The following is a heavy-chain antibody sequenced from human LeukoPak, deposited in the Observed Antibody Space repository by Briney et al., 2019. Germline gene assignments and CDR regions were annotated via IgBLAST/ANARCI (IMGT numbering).Heavy chain of an antibody. V-gene: IGHV4-39*01. J-gene: IGHJ4*02. CDR1: SGSISSSSYY. Sequence: SETLSLTCTVSSGSISSSSYYWGWIRQPPGKGLEWIGSIYYSGSTYYNPSLKSRVTISVDTSKNQFSLKLSSVTAADTAVYYCARRLTEYCTNGVCYWFDYRGQGTLVTVSS. CDR2: IYYSGST. CDR3: ARRLTEYCTNGVCYWFDY. D-gene: IGHD2-8*01.